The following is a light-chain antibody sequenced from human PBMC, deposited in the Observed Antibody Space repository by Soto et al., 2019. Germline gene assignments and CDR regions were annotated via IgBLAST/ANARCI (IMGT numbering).Light chain of an antibody. CDR1: NNDVGRYNY. CDR2: DVS. V-gene: IGLV2-8*01. Sequence: QSALTQPPSASGSRGQSVTISCTGTNNDVGRYNYVSWYQQHPGKAPKVIISDVSERPSGVPDRFSGSKSGNTASLTVSGLQAEDEADYYCSLYAGSNIWVFGGGTQLTVL. J-gene: IGLJ3*02. CDR3: SLYAGSNIWV.